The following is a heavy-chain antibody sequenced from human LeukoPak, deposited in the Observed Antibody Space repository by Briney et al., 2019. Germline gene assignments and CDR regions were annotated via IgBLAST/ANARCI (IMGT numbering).Heavy chain of an antibody. CDR2: ISSCSSYI. CDR1: GFTFSSYS. D-gene: IGHD2-15*01. J-gene: IGHJ4*02. V-gene: IGHV3-21*01. Sequence: GGSLRLSCAASGFTFSSYSMNWVRQAPGKGLEWVSSISSCSSYIYYADSVKGRFTISRDNAKNSLYLQMNSLRAEDTAVYYCARDPGRVVPDYWGQGTLVTVSS. CDR3: ARDPGRVVPDY.